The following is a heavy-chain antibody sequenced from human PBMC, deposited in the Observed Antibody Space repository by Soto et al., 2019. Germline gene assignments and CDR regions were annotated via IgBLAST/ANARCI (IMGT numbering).Heavy chain of an antibody. CDR3: ATHRIAVAGKLSWFDP. Sequence: SETLSLTCTVSGGSISSYYWSWIRQPPGKGLEWIGYIYYSGSTNYNPSLKSRVTISVDTSISTAYLQWSSLKASDTAMYYCATHRIAVAGKLSWFDPWGQGTLVTVSS. V-gene: IGHV4-59*12. CDR2: IYYSGST. CDR1: GGSISSYY. D-gene: IGHD6-19*01. J-gene: IGHJ5*02.